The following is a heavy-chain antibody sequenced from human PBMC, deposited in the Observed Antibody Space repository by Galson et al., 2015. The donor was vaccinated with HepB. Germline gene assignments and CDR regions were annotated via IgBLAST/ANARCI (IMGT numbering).Heavy chain of an antibody. CDR1: GYPFNDYI. Sequence: SVKVSCKASGYPFNDYIVHWIRQAPGQGLEWMGWIRGGDGYTRYSQNFQDRVTITRDTSATTVYVEVSSLRSEDTAVYYCARDPTGTNDYWGQGTLVTVSS. CDR3: ARDPTGTNDY. CDR2: IRGGDGYT. D-gene: IGHD1-1*01. V-gene: IGHV1-3*01. J-gene: IGHJ4*02.